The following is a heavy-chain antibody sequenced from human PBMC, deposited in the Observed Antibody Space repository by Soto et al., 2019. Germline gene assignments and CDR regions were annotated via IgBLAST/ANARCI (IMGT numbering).Heavy chain of an antibody. CDR3: AKGSEGRYDSSGNFDY. Sequence: GGSLRLSCAASGFTFSSYAMSWVRQAPGQGLEWVSAISGSGGSTYYADSVKGRFTISRDNSKNTLYLQMNSLRAEDTAVYYCAKGSEGRYDSSGNFDYWGQGTLVTVSS. CDR1: GFTFSSYA. J-gene: IGHJ4*02. V-gene: IGHV3-23*01. CDR2: ISGSGGST. D-gene: IGHD3-22*01.